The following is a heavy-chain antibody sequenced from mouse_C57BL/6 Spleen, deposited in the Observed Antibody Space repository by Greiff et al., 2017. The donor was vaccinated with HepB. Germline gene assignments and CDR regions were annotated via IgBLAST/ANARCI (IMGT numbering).Heavy chain of an antibody. V-gene: IGHV2-2*01. CDR1: GFSLTSYG. J-gene: IGHJ2*01. CDR2: IWSGGST. CDR3: ASHYYGSRGYFDY. Sequence: VKLQESGPGLVQPSQSLSITCTVSGFSLTSYGVHWVRQSPGKGLEWLGVIWSGGSTDYNAAFISRLSISKDNSKSQVFFKMNSLQADDTAIYYCASHYYGSRGYFDYWGQGTTLTVSS. D-gene: IGHD1-1*01.